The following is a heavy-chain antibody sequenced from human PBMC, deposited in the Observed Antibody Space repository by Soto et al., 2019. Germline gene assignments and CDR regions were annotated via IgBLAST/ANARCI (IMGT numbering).Heavy chain of an antibody. CDR3: AKAPSYSSSWRIDY. Sequence: QVQLVESGGGVVQPGRSLRLSCAASGFTFSSYGMHWVRQAPGKGLEWVAVISYDGSNKYYADSVKGRFTISRDNSKSTLYLQMNSLRAEDTAVYYCAKAPSYSSSWRIDYWGQGTLVTVSS. J-gene: IGHJ4*02. CDR1: GFTFSSYG. CDR2: ISYDGSNK. V-gene: IGHV3-30*18. D-gene: IGHD6-13*01.